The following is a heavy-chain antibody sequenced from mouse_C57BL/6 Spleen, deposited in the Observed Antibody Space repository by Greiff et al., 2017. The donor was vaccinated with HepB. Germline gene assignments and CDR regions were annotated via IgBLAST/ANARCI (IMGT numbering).Heavy chain of an antibody. V-gene: IGHV1-53*01. D-gene: IGHD2-3*01. J-gene: IGHJ4*01. CDR2: INPSNGGT. Sequence: VQLQQPGTELVKPGASVKLSCKASGYTFTNYWMHWVKQRPGQGLEWIGNINPSNGGTNYNEKFKSKATLTVDKSSSTAYMQVSSLTSEDSAVYYCAREDDGYYDAMDYWGQGTSVTVSS. CDR3: AREDDGYYDAMDY. CDR1: GYTFTNYW.